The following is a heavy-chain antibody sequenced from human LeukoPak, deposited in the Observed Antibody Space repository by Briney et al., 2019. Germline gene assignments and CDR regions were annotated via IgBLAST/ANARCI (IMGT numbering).Heavy chain of an antibody. CDR2: INHSGSA. CDR1: GGSFSNYY. V-gene: IGHV4-34*01. J-gene: IGHJ6*03. CDR3: ARTTEGGYTYDYFYYYYMDV. D-gene: IGHD5-18*01. Sequence: PSETLSLTCAVYGGSFSNYYWTWIRQPPGKGLEWIGEINHSGSARYNPSLKSRVIISVDSSKNQFSLKLSSVTAADTAVYYCARTTEGGYTYDYFYYYYMDVWGKGTTVTISS.